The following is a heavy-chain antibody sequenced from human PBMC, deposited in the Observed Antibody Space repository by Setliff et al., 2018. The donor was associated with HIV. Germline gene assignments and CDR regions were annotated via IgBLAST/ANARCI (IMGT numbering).Heavy chain of an antibody. D-gene: IGHD3-16*01. Sequence: ASETLSLTCSVSTDSFSNFHWSWVRQPAGKGLEWIGRIFGSGTTHYNPSLKSRVTMSIDTSKNQFSLKLNSVTAADTAVYFCARDRSKYGTGSSAYNWFDPWGLGTLLTVSS. CDR3: ARDRSKYGTGSSAYNWFDP. CDR1: TDSFSNFH. V-gene: IGHV4-4*07. J-gene: IGHJ5*02. CDR2: IFGSGTT.